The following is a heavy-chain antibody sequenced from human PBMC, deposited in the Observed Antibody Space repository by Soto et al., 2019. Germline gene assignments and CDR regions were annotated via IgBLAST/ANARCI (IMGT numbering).Heavy chain of an antibody. V-gene: IGHV3-23*04. CDR3: AKRDVPHSTSNAYFYDH. J-gene: IGHJ4*02. CDR2: ISVSVGST. Sequence: EVQLVESGGGLVQPGGSLTLSCGVSGFPVAPSTMSWVRQAPGKGLEWVSTISVSVGSTYSADSVQGRFTVSSDISDNTLFLRMTSLTADDTAVYFCAKRDVPHSTSNAYFYDHWGRGVLVTVSS. D-gene: IGHD2-21*02. CDR1: GFPVAPST.